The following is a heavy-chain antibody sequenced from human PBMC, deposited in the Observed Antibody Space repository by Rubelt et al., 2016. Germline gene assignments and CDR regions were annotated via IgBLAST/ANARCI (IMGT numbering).Heavy chain of an antibody. CDR2: VYYSGST. J-gene: IGHJ1*01. CDR1: GGSISSDY. V-gene: IGHV4-59*01. D-gene: IGHD3-22*01. CDR3: AYRSGYYDEYFQH. Sequence: QVQLRESGPGLVKPSETLSLTCTVSGGSISSDYWSWIRQPPGKGLEWIGYVYYSGSTNYNPSLKSRVTITGDTSTNQFSLKLSAVTAADTAVYYCAYRSGYYDEYFQHWGQGTLVTVSS.